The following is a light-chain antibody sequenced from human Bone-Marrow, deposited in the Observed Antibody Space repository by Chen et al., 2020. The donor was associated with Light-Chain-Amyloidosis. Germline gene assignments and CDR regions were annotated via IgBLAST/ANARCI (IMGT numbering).Light chain of an antibody. J-gene: IGLJ3*02. CDR3: QVWDRSSDRPV. CDR1: NIGSTS. Sequence: SYVLTQPSSVSVAPGQTATIACGGNNIGSTSVHWYQQTPGQAPLLVVYDDSDRPAGIPERLSGSNAGNTATLTMRRVEAGDEADYYGQVWDRSSDRPVFGGGTKLTVL. V-gene: IGLV3-21*02. CDR2: DDS.